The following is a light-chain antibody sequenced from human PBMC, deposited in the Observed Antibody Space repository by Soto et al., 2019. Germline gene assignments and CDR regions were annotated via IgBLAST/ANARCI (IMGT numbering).Light chain of an antibody. CDR3: QQYNSYSRYT. CDR2: DAS. Sequence: DLQMTQSPSTLSASVGDRVTITCRASQSISSWLAWYQQKPGKAPKLLIYDASSLESGVPSRFSGSGSGTEFTLTISSLQPDDFATYYCQQYNSYSRYTFGQGTKLEIK. CDR1: QSISSW. J-gene: IGKJ2*01. V-gene: IGKV1-5*01.